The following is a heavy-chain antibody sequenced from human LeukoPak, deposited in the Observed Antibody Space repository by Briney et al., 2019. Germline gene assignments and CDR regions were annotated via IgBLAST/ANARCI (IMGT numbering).Heavy chain of an antibody. J-gene: IGHJ4*02. CDR1: GFTFSSYS. CDR2: LYDSGST. D-gene: IGHD6-13*01. V-gene: IGHV4-59*08. Sequence: GSLRLSCAASGFTFSSYSMNWVRQAPGKGLEWLGYLYDSGSTNYNPSLRSRVTISVDTSKNQFSLRLSSVTAADTAMYYCAKHGGSWTFDSWGQGTLVTVSS. CDR3: AKHGGSWTFDS.